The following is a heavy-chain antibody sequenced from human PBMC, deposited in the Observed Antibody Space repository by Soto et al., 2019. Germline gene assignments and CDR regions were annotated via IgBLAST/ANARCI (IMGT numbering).Heavy chain of an antibody. CDR2: IYSGGYT. CDR1: GFTVSNNY. CDR3: ATEPGGGGY. D-gene: IGHD3-10*01. Sequence: EVQLVESGGGLIQPGGSLRLSCAVSGFTVSNNYMSWVRQAPGKGLEGVSVIYSGGYTAYGDSVKGRFTISRDNSKNTLNLKTNRMSPHATAVYYCATEPGGGGYWGQGTLVTVSS. J-gene: IGHJ4*02. V-gene: IGHV3-53*01.